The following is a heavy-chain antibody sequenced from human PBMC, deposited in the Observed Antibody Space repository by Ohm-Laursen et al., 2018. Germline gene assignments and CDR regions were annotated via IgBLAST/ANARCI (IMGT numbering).Heavy chain of an antibody. V-gene: IGHV4-39*01. CDR1: GGSISSGSYY. D-gene: IGHD6-19*01. Sequence: SETLSLTCTVSGGSISSGSYYWGWIRQPPGKGLEWIVSIYYSGSTYYNPSLKSRVTISVDTSKNQFSLKVNSVTAADTAVYYCARHPSIAVAGPFDQWGQGTLVTVSS. CDR3: ARHPSIAVAGPFDQ. CDR2: IYYSGST. J-gene: IGHJ4*02.